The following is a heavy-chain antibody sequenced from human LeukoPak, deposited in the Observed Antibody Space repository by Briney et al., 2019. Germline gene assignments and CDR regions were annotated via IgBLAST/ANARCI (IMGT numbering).Heavy chain of an antibody. CDR3: ARDQYYDSSGAPGDY. D-gene: IGHD3-22*01. CDR1: GFPFSTHS. Sequence: GGSLRLSCAASGFPFSTHSRNWVRQAPGKGLEWVSSISAGGDFLYYGDSVKGRFTISRDNAKTSLYLHMNSLRAEDTAVYYCARDQYYDSSGAPGDYWGQGTLVTVSS. J-gene: IGHJ4*02. V-gene: IGHV3-21*04. CDR2: ISAGGDFL.